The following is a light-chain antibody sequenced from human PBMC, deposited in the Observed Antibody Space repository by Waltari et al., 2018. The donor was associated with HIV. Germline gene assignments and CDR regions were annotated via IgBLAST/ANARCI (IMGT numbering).Light chain of an antibody. V-gene: IGLV2-14*01. CDR2: DVT. CDR3: TSYTSSRTWV. J-gene: IGLJ3*02. CDR1: NSDIGTYNY. Sequence: QSALTQPASVSGSPGQSITISCAGSNSDIGTYNYVSWYQQYPNKAPKLMIYDVTTRPSGVSDRFSGSKSGNTASLTISGLQAEDEADYYCTSYTSSRTWVFGGGTKLTVL.